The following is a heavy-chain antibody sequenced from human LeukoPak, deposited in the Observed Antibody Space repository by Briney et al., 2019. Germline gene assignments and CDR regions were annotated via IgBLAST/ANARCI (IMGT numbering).Heavy chain of an antibody. V-gene: IGHV4-34*01. CDR1: GGSFSGYY. CDR2: INHSGST. Sequence: SETLSLTCAVYGGSFSGYYWSWIRQPPGKGLEWIGEINHSGSTNYNPSLKGRVTISVDTSKNQFSLKLSSVTAADTAVYYCARVPPPGYFDYWGQGTLVTVSS. J-gene: IGHJ4*02. D-gene: IGHD3-10*01. CDR3: ARVPPPGYFDY.